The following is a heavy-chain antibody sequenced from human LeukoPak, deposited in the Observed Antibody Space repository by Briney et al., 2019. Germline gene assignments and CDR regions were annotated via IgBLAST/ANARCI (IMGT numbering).Heavy chain of an antibody. J-gene: IGHJ4*02. V-gene: IGHV3-23*01. D-gene: IGHD3-3*01. CDR3: AKAPPDYDFWSGYEYYFDY. CDR1: GFTFSSYA. CDR2: ISGSGGST. Sequence: GGSLRLSCAASGFTFSSYAMHWVRQAPGKGLEWVSAISGSGGSTYYADSVKGRFTISRDNSKNTLYLQMNSLRAEDTAVYYCAKAPPDYDFWSGYEYYFDYWGQGTLVTVSS.